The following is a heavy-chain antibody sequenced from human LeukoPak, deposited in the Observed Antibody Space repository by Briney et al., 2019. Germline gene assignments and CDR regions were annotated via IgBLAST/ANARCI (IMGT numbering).Heavy chain of an antibody. CDR2: IYYSGST. D-gene: IGHD3-22*01. V-gene: IGHV4-30-4*08. Sequence: SETLSLTCTVSGDSIATRSHYWAWIRHSPGKGLQWLGYIYYSGSTYYNPSLKSRVTISVDTSKNQFSLKLSSVPAADTAVYYCAVGHYYHSSGYLFDYWGQGTLVTVSS. J-gene: IGHJ4*02. CDR3: AVGHYYHSSGYLFDY. CDR1: GDSIATRSHY.